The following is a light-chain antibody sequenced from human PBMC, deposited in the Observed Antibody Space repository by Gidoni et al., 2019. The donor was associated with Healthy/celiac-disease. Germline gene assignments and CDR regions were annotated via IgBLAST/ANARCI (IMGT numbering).Light chain of an antibody. J-gene: IGKJ1*01. V-gene: IGKV3-20*01. CDR1: QSVSSSY. CDR3: HQYGSSPPLT. CDR2: GAS. Sequence: EIVLTQSPGPLSLSPGERATLACRASQSVSSSYLAWYQQKPGQAPRLLIFGASSRATGIPDRFSGSGSGTDFTLTISRLEPEDFAVYYCHQYGSSPPLTFGQGTKVEIK.